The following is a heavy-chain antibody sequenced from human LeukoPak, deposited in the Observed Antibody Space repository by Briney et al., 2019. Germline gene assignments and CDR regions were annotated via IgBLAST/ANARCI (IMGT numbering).Heavy chain of an antibody. V-gene: IGHV1-18*01. J-gene: IGHJ6*02. Sequence: ASVKVSCKASGYTFTSYGISCVRQAPGQGLEWMGWISAYNGNTNYAQKLQGRVTMTTDTSTSTAYTELRSLRSDDTAVYYCTRDGYCSSTSCYKIYYYYGMDVWGQGTTVTVSS. D-gene: IGHD2-2*02. CDR1: GYTFTSYG. CDR3: TRDGYCSSTSCYKIYYYYGMDV. CDR2: ISAYNGNT.